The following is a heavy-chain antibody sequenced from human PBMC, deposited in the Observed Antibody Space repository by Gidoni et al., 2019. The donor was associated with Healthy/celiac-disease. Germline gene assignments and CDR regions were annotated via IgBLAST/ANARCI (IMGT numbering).Heavy chain of an antibody. CDR1: GFTFSGSA. J-gene: IGHJ4*02. CDR2: IRSKANSYAT. CDR3: IPQLGYCSSTSCSLPTY. Sequence: EVQLVESGGGLVQPGGSLKLSCADSGFTFSGSAMHWVRQASGKGLEWVGRIRSKANSYATAYAASVKGRFTISRDDSKNTAYLQMNSLKTEDTAVYYCIPQLGYCSSTSCSLPTYWGQGTLVTVSS. D-gene: IGHD2-2*01. V-gene: IGHV3-73*01.